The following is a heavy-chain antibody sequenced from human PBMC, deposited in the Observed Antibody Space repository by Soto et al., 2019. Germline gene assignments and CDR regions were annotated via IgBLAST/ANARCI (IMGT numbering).Heavy chain of an antibody. V-gene: IGHV1-18*04. Sequence: ASMKVSCNASGYTFTSYGIGWVRQAPGQGLEWMGWISSFNGNTNYAQKVQGRVTMTTDKSTSTTYMEMRSLRSDDTAVYYCARGPRYCSTTSCFSGVTWFDPWGQGTLVTVSS. CDR3: ARGPRYCSTTSCFSGVTWFDP. D-gene: IGHD2-2*01. CDR2: ISSFNGNT. CDR1: GYTFTSYG. J-gene: IGHJ5*02.